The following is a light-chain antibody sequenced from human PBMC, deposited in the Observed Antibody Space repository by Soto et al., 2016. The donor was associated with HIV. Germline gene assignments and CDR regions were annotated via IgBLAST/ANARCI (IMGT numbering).Light chain of an antibody. J-gene: IGLJ3*02. Sequence: SSELTQDPAVSVALGQTVRITCQGDSLRSYYGSWYQQKPGQAPVLVIYGKNSRPSGIPDRFSASSSGNTGSLTITGAQAEDEADYYCNSRDSTGNHQVFGGGTKLTVL. CDR2: GKN. CDR1: SLRSYY. CDR3: NSRDSTGNHQV. V-gene: IGLV3-19*01.